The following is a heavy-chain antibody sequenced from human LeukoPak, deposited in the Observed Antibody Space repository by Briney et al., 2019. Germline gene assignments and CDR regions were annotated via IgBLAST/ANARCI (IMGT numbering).Heavy chain of an antibody. Sequence: ASVKVSCKAFGGTFSSYAISWVRQAPGQGLEWMGGIIPIFGTANYAQKFQGRVTITTDESTSTAYMELSSLRSEDTAVYYCARESCSSTSCYTDWFDPWGQGTLVTASS. CDR1: GGTFSSYA. CDR3: ARESCSSTSCYTDWFDP. D-gene: IGHD2-2*02. V-gene: IGHV1-69*05. J-gene: IGHJ5*02. CDR2: IIPIFGTA.